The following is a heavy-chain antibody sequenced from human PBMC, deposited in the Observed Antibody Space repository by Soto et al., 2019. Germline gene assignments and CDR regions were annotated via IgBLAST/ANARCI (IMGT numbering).Heavy chain of an antibody. D-gene: IGHD6-6*01. CDR2: ISGSGGST. Sequence: PGGSLRLSCAASGFTFSNYAMNWVRQAPGKGLEWVSAISGSGGSTYYADSVKGRFTISRDNSKNTLYLQMNSLRGEDTAVYYCAKGSSSLPRDYGMDVWGQGTTVTVSS. V-gene: IGHV3-23*01. J-gene: IGHJ6*02. CDR1: GFTFSNYA. CDR3: AKGSSSLPRDYGMDV.